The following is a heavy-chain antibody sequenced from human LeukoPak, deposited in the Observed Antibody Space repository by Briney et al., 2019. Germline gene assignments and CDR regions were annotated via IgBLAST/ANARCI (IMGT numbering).Heavy chain of an antibody. CDR3: ARREVEMARVIDY. CDR2: ISGSGGST. D-gene: IGHD5-24*01. Sequence: PGGSLRLSCAASGFTFSSYAMSWVRQAPGKGLEWVSGISGSGGSTHYADSVKDRFTISRDNAKNSLYLQMNSLRAEDTAVYYCARREVEMARVIDYWGQGTLVTVSS. J-gene: IGHJ4*02. CDR1: GFTFSSYA. V-gene: IGHV3-23*01.